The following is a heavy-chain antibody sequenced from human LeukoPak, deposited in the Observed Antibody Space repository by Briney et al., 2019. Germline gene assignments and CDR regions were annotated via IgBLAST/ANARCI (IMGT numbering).Heavy chain of an antibody. Sequence: GGSLRLSCAASGFTFSSYGMHWVRQAPGKGLEWVAVISYDGSNKYYADSVKGRFTISRDNSKNTLYLQMNSLRAEDTAVYYCATQVAMATFAYWGQGPLVPVSS. CDR2: ISYDGSNK. D-gene: IGHD5-24*01. V-gene: IGHV3-30*03. J-gene: IGHJ4*02. CDR1: GFTFSSYG. CDR3: ATQVAMATFAY.